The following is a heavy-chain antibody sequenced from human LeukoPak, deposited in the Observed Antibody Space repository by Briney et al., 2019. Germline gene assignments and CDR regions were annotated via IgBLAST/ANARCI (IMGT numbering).Heavy chain of an antibody. D-gene: IGHD3-22*01. Sequence: VSVKVSCKASGYTFTSYAMHWVRQAPGQRLEWMGWINAGNGNTKYSQKFQGRVTITRDTSASTAYMELSSLRSEDTAVYYCARVDSSGYYFFYWGQGTLVTVSS. V-gene: IGHV1-3*01. CDR3: ARVDSSGYYFFY. CDR2: INAGNGNT. CDR1: GYTFTSYA. J-gene: IGHJ4*02.